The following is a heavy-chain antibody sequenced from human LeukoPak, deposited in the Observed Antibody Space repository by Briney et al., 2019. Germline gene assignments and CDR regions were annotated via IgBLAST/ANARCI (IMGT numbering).Heavy chain of an antibody. CDR2: INPNSGGT. D-gene: IGHD5-18*01. V-gene: IGHV1-2*02. CDR3: ATPRHTAIVLEYDY. CDR1: GYTFTGYY. J-gene: IGHJ4*02. Sequence: WASVKVSCTASGYTFTGYYMHWVRQAPGQGLEWMGWINPNSGGTIYAQKFQGRVTMTEDTSTDTAYMELSSLRSEDTAVYYCATPRHTAIVLEYDYWGQGTLVTVSS.